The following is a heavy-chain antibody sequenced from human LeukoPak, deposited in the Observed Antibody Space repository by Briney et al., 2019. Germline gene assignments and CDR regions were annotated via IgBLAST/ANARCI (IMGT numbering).Heavy chain of an antibody. J-gene: IGHJ4*02. V-gene: IGHV4-59*01. D-gene: IGHD3-10*01. Sequence: SETLSLTCTVSGGSISRYYWSWIRQPPGKGLEWIGYIYYSGSTNYNPSLKSRVTISVDTSKNQFSLKLSSVTAADTAVYYCARGRFYYFDYWGQGTLVTVSS. CDR2: IYYSGST. CDR3: ARGRFYYFDY. CDR1: GGSISRYY.